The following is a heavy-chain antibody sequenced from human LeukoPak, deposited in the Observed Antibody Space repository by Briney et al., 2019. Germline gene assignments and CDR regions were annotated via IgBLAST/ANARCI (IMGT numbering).Heavy chain of an antibody. CDR2: INHRGIT. Sequence: SETLSLTCAVYGGSFSGYYWTWIRQPPGKGLEWIGEINHRGITKYNPSLESRVTVSVDTSKNQFSLRLSSVTAADTAVYFCARKVHDSSGYPGYYYYYMDVWGKGTTVTVSS. J-gene: IGHJ6*03. CDR3: ARKVHDSSGYPGYYYYYMDV. D-gene: IGHD3-22*01. V-gene: IGHV4-34*01. CDR1: GGSFSGYY.